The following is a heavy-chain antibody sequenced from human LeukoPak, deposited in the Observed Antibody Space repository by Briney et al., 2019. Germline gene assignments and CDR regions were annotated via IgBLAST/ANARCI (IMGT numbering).Heavy chain of an antibody. D-gene: IGHD6-19*01. J-gene: IGHJ4*02. Sequence: GGSLRLSCAASGFTFSTNRMNYVRQTPTKGLEWVSYISSSSSTIYYADSVQCRFTISRDNAKNSVYLQMSSLRDEDRAVYYCARMIAVAALDYWGQGTLVTVSS. V-gene: IGHV3-48*02. CDR1: GFTFSTNR. CDR2: ISSSSSTI. CDR3: ARMIAVAALDY.